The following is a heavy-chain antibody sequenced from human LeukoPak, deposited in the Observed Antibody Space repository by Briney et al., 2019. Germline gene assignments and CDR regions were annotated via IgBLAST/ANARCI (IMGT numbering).Heavy chain of an antibody. CDR1: GGSFSGYY. Sequence: PSETLSLTCAVYGGSFSGYYWSWIRQPPGKGLEWIGEINHSGSTNYNPSLKSRVTISVDTSKNQFSLKLSSVTAADMAVYYCARGRRNFDYWGQGTLVTVSS. CDR3: ARGRRNFDY. V-gene: IGHV4-34*01. CDR2: INHSGST. J-gene: IGHJ4*02.